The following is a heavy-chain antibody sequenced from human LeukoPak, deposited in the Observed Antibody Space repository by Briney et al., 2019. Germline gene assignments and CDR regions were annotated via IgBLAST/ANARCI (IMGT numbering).Heavy chain of an antibody. CDR3: ARVLGPTNQNNDAFGI. CDR1: GGSISSYY. Sequence: PSETLSLTCTVSGGSISSYYWSWIRQPPGKGLEWIGNLYYSGSTNYNPSLKSRVTISVDTSKNQFSLKLNSVTAADTAVYYCARVLGPTNQNNDAFGIWGQGTMVTVSS. V-gene: IGHV4-59*01. D-gene: IGHD1-26*01. J-gene: IGHJ3*02. CDR2: LYYSGST.